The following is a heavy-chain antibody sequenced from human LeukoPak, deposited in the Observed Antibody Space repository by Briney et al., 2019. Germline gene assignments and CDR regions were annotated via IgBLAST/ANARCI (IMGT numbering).Heavy chain of an antibody. V-gene: IGHV3-33*01. D-gene: IGHD3-22*01. Sequence: GGSLRLSCAASGFTFSSYGMHWVRQAPGKGLEWVAVIWYDGGNKYYADSVKGRFTISRDNSKNTLYLQMNSLRAEDTAMYYCARDRNSYYDSSGYYQDAFDIWGQGTMVTVSS. CDR2: IWYDGGNK. J-gene: IGHJ3*02. CDR1: GFTFSSYG. CDR3: ARDRNSYYDSSGYYQDAFDI.